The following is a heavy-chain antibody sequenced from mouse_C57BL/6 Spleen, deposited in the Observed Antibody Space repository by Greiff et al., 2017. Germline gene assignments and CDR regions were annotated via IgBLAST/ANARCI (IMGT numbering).Heavy chain of an antibody. D-gene: IGHD1-1*01. V-gene: IGHV1-69*01. CDR2: IDPSDSYT. CDR1: GYTFTSYW. CDR3: ARGGTVVADFDY. J-gene: IGHJ2*01. Sequence: QVQLQQPGAELVMPGASVKLSCKASGYTFTSYWMHWVKQRPGQGLEWIGEIDPSDSYTNYNQKFNGKSTLTVDKSSSTAYMQLSSLTSEDSAVYYCARGGTVVADFDYWGQGTTLTVSS.